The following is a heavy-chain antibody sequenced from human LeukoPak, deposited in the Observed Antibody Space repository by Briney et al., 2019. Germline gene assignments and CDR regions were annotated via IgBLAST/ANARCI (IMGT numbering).Heavy chain of an antibody. CDR3: ARSGNSFLVDY. D-gene: IGHD5-18*01. V-gene: IGHV4-39*01. CDR2: IYYSGST. J-gene: IGHJ4*02. CDR1: GGSISSSSYY. Sequence: KPSETLSLTCTVSGGSISSSSYYWGWIRQPPGKGLEWIASIYYSGSTYYNNPSLKSRVTISVDTSKSQFSLKLSSVTAADTAVYYCARSGNSFLVDYWGRGTLVTVSS.